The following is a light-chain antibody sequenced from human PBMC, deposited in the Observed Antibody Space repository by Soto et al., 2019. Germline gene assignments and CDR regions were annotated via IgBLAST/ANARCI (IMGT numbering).Light chain of an antibody. CDR3: QQYDNWPYT. V-gene: IGKV3-15*01. CDR1: QSVSNN. CDR2: GAS. Sequence: EIVMAHPPATLSVSPGERATLSCRASQSVSNNLAWYQQKPGQAPRLLIYGASTRATAIPARFSGSGSGTEFTLTISSLQSEDFAVYFCQQYDNWPYTFGQGTNLEIK. J-gene: IGKJ2*01.